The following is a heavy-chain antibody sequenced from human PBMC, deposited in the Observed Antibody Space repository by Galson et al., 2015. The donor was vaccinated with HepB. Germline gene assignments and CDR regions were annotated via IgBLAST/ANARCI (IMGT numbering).Heavy chain of an antibody. J-gene: IGHJ4*02. CDR3: AKDLGYLYSGSYFSY. CDR1: GFTFSSYA. D-gene: IGHD1-26*01. V-gene: IGHV3-23*01. Sequence: SLRLSCAASGFTFSSYAMSWVRQAPGKGLEWVSAISGSGGSTYYADSVKGRFTISRDNSKNTLYLQMNSLRAEDTAVYYCAKDLGYLYSGSYFSYWGQGTLVTVSS. CDR2: ISGSGGST.